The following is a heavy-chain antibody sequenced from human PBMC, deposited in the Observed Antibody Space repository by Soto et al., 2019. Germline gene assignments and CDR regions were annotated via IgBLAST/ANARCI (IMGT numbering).Heavy chain of an antibody. V-gene: IGHV3-48*01. CDR3: ARDKRLRYFDWSTRYYFDY. CDR1: GFNFSSYS. J-gene: IGHJ4*02. CDR2: ISSSSTI. D-gene: IGHD3-9*01. Sequence: GGSLRLSCAASGFNFSSYSMNWVRQAPGKGLEWVSYISSSSTIYYADSVKGRFTISRDNAKNSLYLQMNSLRAEDTAVYYCARDKRLRYFDWSTRYYFDYWGQGTLVTVSS.